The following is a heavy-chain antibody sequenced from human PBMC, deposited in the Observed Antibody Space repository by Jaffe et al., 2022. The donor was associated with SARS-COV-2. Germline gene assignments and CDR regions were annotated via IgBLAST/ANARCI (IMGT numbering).Heavy chain of an antibody. D-gene: IGHD3-3*01. CDR3: AGGFGVVMTTSFFDP. Sequence: EVQLVESGGGLVQPGGSLRLSCAASGFTFSSYSMNWVRQAPGKGLEWVSYISSSSSTIYYADSVKGRFTISRDNAKNSLYLQMNSLRDEDTAVYYCAGGFGVVMTTSFFDPWGQGTLVTVSS. V-gene: IGHV3-48*02. CDR2: ISSSSSTI. J-gene: IGHJ5*02. CDR1: GFTFSSYS.